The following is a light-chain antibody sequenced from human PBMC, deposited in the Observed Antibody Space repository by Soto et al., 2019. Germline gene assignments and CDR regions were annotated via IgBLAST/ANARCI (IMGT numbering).Light chain of an antibody. CDR3: QQYNNWWT. J-gene: IGKJ1*01. Sequence: IGLTQSAGTLSLSQGERATLSCRASQSVSSNYLAWYQQKPGQAPRLLIYDASRRATGIPARFSGSGSGTEFTLTISSLQSEDFAVYYCQQYNNWWTFGQGTKVDTK. V-gene: IGKV3-15*01. CDR2: DAS. CDR1: QSVSSN.